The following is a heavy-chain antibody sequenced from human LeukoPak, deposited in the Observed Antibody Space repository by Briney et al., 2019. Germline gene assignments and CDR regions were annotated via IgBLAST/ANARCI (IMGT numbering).Heavy chain of an antibody. V-gene: IGHV4-59*01. CDR1: GGSIGSDY. D-gene: IGHD6-19*01. J-gene: IGHJ1*01. CDR3: ARGGYSSGLYGNFQH. Sequence: MASETLSLTCTVSGGSIGSDYWTWIRQPPGKGLEYIGYIYYTGGTNYNPSLKSRVSISVDTSKNQLSLKLRSVTAADTAVYYCARGGYSSGLYGNFQHWGQGTLVTVSS. CDR2: IYYTGGT.